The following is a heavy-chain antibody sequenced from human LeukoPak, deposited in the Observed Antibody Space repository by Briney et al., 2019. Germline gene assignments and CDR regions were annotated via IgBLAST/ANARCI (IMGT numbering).Heavy chain of an antibody. CDR1: GGSISSYY. J-gene: IGHJ5*02. Sequence: PSETLSLTCTVSGGSISSYYWSWIRQPPGKGLEWIGYIYYSGSTNYNPSLKSRVTISVDTSKNQFSLKLSSVTAADMAVYYCARVIHYGDYDHWFDPWGQGTLVTVSS. CDR2: IYYSGST. CDR3: ARVIHYGDYDHWFDP. V-gene: IGHV4-59*01. D-gene: IGHD4-17*01.